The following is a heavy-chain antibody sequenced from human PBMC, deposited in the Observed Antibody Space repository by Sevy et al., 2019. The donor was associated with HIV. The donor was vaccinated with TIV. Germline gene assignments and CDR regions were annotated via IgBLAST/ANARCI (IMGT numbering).Heavy chain of an antibody. V-gene: IGHV1-69*13. CDR1: GGTFSSYA. CDR2: IIPIFGTA. J-gene: IGHJ3*01. Sequence: ASVKASCKASGGTFSSYAINWVRQAPGQGLEWMGGIIPIFGTANYAQKFQGRVTTTADESTSTAYMELSSLRSEDTAVYYCARSFDSEGAFDVWGQGTMVTVSS. CDR3: ARSFDSEGAFDV.